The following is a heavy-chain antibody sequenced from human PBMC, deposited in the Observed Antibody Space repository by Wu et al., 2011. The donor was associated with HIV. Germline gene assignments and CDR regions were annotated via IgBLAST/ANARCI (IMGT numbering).Heavy chain of an antibody. CDR2: INPHSGGT. CDR3: ARDPYSSSFTYYYFTGR. J-gene: IGHJ6*03. D-gene: IGHD6-6*01. Sequence: QVQLVQSGAEVKKPGASVKVSCKASGYTFTAYYMHWLRQAPGQGLEWMGWINPHSGGTNFAQKFQGRVTMTRDTSITTAYMELSRLRSDDTAVYYXARDPYSSSFTYYYFTGRLGKGTT. CDR1: GYTFTAYY. V-gene: IGHV1-2*02.